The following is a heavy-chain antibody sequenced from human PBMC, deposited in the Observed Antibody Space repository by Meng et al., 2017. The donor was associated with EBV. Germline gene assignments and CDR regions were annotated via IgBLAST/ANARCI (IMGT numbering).Heavy chain of an antibody. CDR3: ARSSPVRFGELSN. CDR1: GGSISSSSYY. J-gene: IGHJ4*02. D-gene: IGHD3-10*01. V-gene: IGHV4-39*07. CDR2: IYYSGST. Sequence: QLQLQESGPGLVKPSETXSLTCTVSGGSISSSSYYWGWIRQPPGKGLEWIGSIYYSGSTYYNPSLKSRVTISVDTSKNQFSLKLSSVTAADTAVYYCARSSPVRFGELSNWGQGTLVTVSS.